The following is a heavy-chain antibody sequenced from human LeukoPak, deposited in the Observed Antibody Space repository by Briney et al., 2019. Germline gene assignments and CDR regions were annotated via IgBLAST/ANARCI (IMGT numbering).Heavy chain of an antibody. CDR2: IYYSGST. Sequence: PSETLSLTCTVSGGSISSGGYYWSWIRQHLGKGLEWIGYIYYSGSTYYNPSLKSRVTIPVDTSKNQFSLKLNSVTAADTAVYYCARARLTYYFDYWGQGTLVTVSS. J-gene: IGHJ4*02. V-gene: IGHV4-31*03. D-gene: IGHD3-16*01. CDR3: ARARLTYYFDY. CDR1: GGSISSGGYY.